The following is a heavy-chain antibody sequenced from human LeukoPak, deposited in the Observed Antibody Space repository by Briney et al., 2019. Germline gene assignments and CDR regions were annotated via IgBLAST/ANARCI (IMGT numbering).Heavy chain of an antibody. CDR2: IIPILGIA. CDR1: GGTFSSYA. J-gene: IGHJ4*02. V-gene: IGHV1-69*04. CDR3: ARDDYDSSGSGDY. D-gene: IGHD3-22*01. Sequence: SVKVSCKASGGTFSSYAISWVRQAPGQGLEWMGRIIPILGIANYAQKFQGRVTITADKSTSTAYMELSSLRSEDTAVYYCARDDYDSSGSGDYWGQGTLVTVSS.